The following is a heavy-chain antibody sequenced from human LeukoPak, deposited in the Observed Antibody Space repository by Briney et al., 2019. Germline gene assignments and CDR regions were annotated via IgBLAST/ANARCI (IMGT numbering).Heavy chain of an antibody. CDR2: TYYRSKWYY. D-gene: IGHD2/OR15-2a*01. CDR3: ARDGTRTTRAFDI. Sequence: SQTLSLTCAISGDSVSSNSAAWNWIRQSPSRGLEWLVRTYYRSKWYYDYAVSVKSLITINPDTSNNQFSLQLNSVTPADTAVYYCARDGTRTTRAFDIWGQGTLVTVSS. CDR1: GDSVSSNSAA. J-gene: IGHJ3*02. V-gene: IGHV6-1*01.